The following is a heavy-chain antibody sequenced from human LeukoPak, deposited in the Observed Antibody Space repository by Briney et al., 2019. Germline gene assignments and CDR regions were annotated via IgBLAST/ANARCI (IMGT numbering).Heavy chain of an antibody. CDR2: FDPEDGET. V-gene: IGHV1-24*01. CDR3: ATVSYSSGWSPFDY. J-gene: IGHJ4*02. Sequence: ASVKVSCKVSGYTLTELSMHWVRQAPGKGLEWMGGFDPEDGETIYAQKFQGRVTMTEDTSTDTAYMELSSLRSEDTAVYYCATVSYSSGWSPFDYWGPGTLVTVSS. CDR1: GYTLTELS. D-gene: IGHD6-19*01.